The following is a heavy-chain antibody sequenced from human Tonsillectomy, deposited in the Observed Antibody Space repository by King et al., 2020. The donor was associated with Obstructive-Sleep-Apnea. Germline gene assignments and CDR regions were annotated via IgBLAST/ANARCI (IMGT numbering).Heavy chain of an antibody. Sequence: VQLVESGGGLVQPGESLRLSCVASGFTFRSYAMSWVRQAPGKGLEWVSAIVGSGDTTYYADSVKGRVTISRDNSENTLFLQMNSLRADDTAIYYCAKRLAVSSGYFDYWGQGTLVTVSS. CDR3: AKRLAVSSGYFDY. V-gene: IGHV3-23*04. D-gene: IGHD3-22*01. J-gene: IGHJ4*02. CDR2: IVGSGDTT. CDR1: GFTFRSYA.